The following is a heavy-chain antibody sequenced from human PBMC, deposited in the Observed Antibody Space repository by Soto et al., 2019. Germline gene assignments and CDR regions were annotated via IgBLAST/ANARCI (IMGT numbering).Heavy chain of an antibody. CDR3: AKAHGGVGAVYFDY. J-gene: IGHJ4*02. D-gene: IGHD2-8*01. CDR2: ISGSGGST. CDR1: GFPFSSYA. V-gene: IGHV3-23*01. Sequence: GGSLRLSCAASGFPFSSYAMSWVRQAPGKGLEWVSAISGSGGSTYYADSVKGRFTISRDNSKNTLYLQMNSLRAEDTAVYYCAKAHGGVGAVYFDYWGQGTLVTVSS.